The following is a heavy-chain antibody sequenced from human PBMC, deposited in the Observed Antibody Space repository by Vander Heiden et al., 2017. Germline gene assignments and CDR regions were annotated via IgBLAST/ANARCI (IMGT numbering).Heavy chain of an antibody. CDR1: GGSFSGYY. J-gene: IGHJ6*02. D-gene: IGHD2-15*01. Sequence: QVQLQQWGAGLLKPSETLSLTCAVYGGSFSGYYWGWIRQPPGKGLEWIGEINHSGSTNYNPSLKSRVTISVDTSKNQFSLKLSSVTAADTAVYYCARLGYCSGGSCYRYRYGMDVWGQGTTVTVSS. CDR3: ARLGYCSGGSCYRYRYGMDV. CDR2: INHSGST. V-gene: IGHV4-34*01.